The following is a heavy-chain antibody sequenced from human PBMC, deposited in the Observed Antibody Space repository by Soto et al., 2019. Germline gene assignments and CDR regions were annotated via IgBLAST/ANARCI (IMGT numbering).Heavy chain of an antibody. V-gene: IGHV4-4*07. D-gene: IGHD6-13*01. CDR1: GASMNSYH. Sequence: QVQLQASGPGLVKPSETLSLTCTVSGASMNSYHWSWIRQPAGKGLEWIGHIHSSGSTNYNPSLKSRVTMSVDTSKNQFSLRLMSLTAADTAVYYCARDQGVAAAGLTWFDPWGQGSLVTVSS. J-gene: IGHJ5*02. CDR2: IHSSGST. CDR3: ARDQGVAAAGLTWFDP.